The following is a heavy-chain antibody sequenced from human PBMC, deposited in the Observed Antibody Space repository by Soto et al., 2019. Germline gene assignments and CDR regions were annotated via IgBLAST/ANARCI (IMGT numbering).Heavy chain of an antibody. CDR2: IYYSGST. Sequence: PAETLSLTCIVSGGSISSSSYYWLWIRHPPGKGLEWIGSIYYSGSTYYNPSLKSRVTISVDTSKNQFSLKLSSVTAADTAVFYCARHRARNWFDPWGQGTLVTVSS. CDR1: GGSISSSSYY. CDR3: ARHRARNWFDP. J-gene: IGHJ5*02. D-gene: IGHD6-6*01. V-gene: IGHV4-39*01.